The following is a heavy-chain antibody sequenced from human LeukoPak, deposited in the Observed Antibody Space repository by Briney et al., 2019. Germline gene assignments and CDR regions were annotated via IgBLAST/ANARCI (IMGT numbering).Heavy chain of an antibody. V-gene: IGHV4-30-2*01. CDR2: IYHSGST. D-gene: IGHD2-2*01. Sequence: PSETLSLTCTVSGGSISSGGYSWSWIRQPPGKGLEWIGYIYHSGSTYYNPSLKSRVTISVDRSKNQFSLKLSSVTAADTAVYYCASGGEDCSSTSCHYYYYGMDVWGQGTTVTVSS. J-gene: IGHJ6*02. CDR1: GGSISSGGYS. CDR3: ASGGEDCSSTSCHYYYYGMDV.